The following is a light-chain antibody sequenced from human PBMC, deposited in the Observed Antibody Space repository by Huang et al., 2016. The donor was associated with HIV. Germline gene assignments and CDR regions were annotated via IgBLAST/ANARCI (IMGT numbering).Light chain of an antibody. V-gene: IGKV1-39*01. CDR2: AES. Sequence: DIQMTQSPSSLSASVGDRVTITCRASQHISNYLNWYQLKPGKAPRVLIYAESTLQSGFPSRFSGSGSGTDFTLTISSLQPEDFATYYCQQSFSTPYTFGPGTNLEIK. CDR3: QQSFSTPYT. J-gene: IGKJ2*01. CDR1: QHISNY.